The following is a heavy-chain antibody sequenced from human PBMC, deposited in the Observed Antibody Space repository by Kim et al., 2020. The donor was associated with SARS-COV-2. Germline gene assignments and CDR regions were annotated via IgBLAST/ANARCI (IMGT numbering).Heavy chain of an antibody. J-gene: IGHJ4*02. D-gene: IGHD2-2*01. Sequence: QKFQGRVTITRDTSASTAYMELSSLRSEDTAVYYCARDLCSSTSCSPDYWGQGTLVTVSS. CDR3: ARDLCSSTSCSPDY. V-gene: IGHV1-3*01.